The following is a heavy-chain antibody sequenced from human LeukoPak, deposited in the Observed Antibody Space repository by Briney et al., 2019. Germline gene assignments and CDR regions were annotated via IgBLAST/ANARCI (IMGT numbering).Heavy chain of an antibody. CDR2: ISSSSSCI. V-gene: IGHV3-21*01. CDR1: GFTFSSYS. J-gene: IGHJ6*03. CDR3: ARDKAGTTPYYYYSMDV. D-gene: IGHD1-14*01. Sequence: PGGSLRLSCAASGFTFSSYSMNWVRQAPGKGLEWVSSISSSSSCIYYADSVRGRFTISRDNAKNSLYLQMNSLRAEDTAVYYCARDKAGTTPYYYYSMDVWGKGTTVTVSS.